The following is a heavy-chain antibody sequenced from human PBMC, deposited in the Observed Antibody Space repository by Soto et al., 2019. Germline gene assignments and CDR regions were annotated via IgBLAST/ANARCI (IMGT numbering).Heavy chain of an antibody. V-gene: IGHV6-1*01. Sequence: SQTLSLTCAISGDSVSSNSAGWNWVRQTPSRGLEWLGRTYYKSKWFNNYAVSVKSRITINPDTSQNQFSLQLDSVTPEDTAVYYCARGSWDDVSGHYYMDVWARGPRSPSP. CDR3: ARGSWDDVSGHYYMDV. D-gene: IGHD5-12*01. J-gene: IGHJ6*03. CDR1: GDSVSSNSAG. CDR2: TYYKSKWFN.